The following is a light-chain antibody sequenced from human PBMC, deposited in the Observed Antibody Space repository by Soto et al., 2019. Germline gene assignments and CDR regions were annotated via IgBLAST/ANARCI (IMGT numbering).Light chain of an antibody. Sequence: EIVMTQSPATLSVSPGERTTLSCRASQSVGNNLAWYHQKPGQAPTLLIYGAYTRATGIPARFSGSGSGTDFTLTISSLQSEDFAVYYCQHYNYWPPKTFGQGTKVDIK. V-gene: IGKV3-15*01. CDR2: GAY. CDR1: QSVGNN. CDR3: QHYNYWPPKT. J-gene: IGKJ1*01.